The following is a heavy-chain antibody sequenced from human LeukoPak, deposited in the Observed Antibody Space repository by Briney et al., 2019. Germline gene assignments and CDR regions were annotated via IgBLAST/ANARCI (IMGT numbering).Heavy chain of an antibody. CDR3: ARDRTRANSGYDRAFDI. CDR1: GYTFTSYY. Sequence: GASVKVSCKASGYTFTSYYMHWVRQAPGKGLEWMGGFDPEDGETIYAQKFQGRVTMTTDTSTSTAYMELRSLRSDDTAVYYCARDRTRANSGYDRAFDIWGQGTMVTVSS. D-gene: IGHD5-12*01. J-gene: IGHJ3*02. CDR2: FDPEDGET. V-gene: IGHV1-46*01.